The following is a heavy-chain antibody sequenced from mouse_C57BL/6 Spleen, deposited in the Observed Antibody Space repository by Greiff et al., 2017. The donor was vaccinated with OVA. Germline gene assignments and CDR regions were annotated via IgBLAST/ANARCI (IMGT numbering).Heavy chain of an antibody. D-gene: IGHD1-1*01. Sequence: VQLQQSGAELVRPGASVTLSCKASGYTFTDYEMHWVKQTPVHGLEWIGAIDPETGGTAYNQKFKGKAILTADKSSSTAYMELRSLTSEDSAVYYCTGRYYYGSSGEKNFDYWGQGTTLTVSS. V-gene: IGHV1-15*01. CDR3: TGRYYYGSSGEKNFDY. CDR1: GYTFTDYE. CDR2: IDPETGGT. J-gene: IGHJ2*01.